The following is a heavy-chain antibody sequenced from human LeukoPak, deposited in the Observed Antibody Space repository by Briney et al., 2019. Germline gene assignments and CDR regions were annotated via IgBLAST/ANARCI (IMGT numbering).Heavy chain of an antibody. D-gene: IGHD3-9*01. Sequence: GGSLRLSCAASGFTFSSYGMSWVRQAPGKGLEWVSAISGSGGSTYYADSVKGRFTISRDNSKNTLYLQMNSLKTEDTAVYYCTTGIRYFDWLLHFDYWGQGTLVTVSS. CDR3: TTGIRYFDWLLHFDY. V-gene: IGHV3-23*01. CDR1: GFTFSSYG. J-gene: IGHJ4*02. CDR2: ISGSGGST.